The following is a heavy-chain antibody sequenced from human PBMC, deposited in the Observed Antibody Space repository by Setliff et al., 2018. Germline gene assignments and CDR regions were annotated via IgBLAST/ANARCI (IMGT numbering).Heavy chain of an antibody. CDR3: ARDRVVVGAGRRGYYFDY. CDR1: GDSISSHY. CDR2: LYTSGDT. J-gene: IGHJ4*02. Sequence: LETLSLTCTVSGDSISSHYWTWIRQPAAGQGLEWIGRLYTSGDTNYNPSLKSRVTISGDTSKNQLSLRLSSVTAADTAVYYCARDRVVVGAGRRGYYFDYWGQGVLVTVSS. D-gene: IGHD2-15*01. V-gene: IGHV4-4*07.